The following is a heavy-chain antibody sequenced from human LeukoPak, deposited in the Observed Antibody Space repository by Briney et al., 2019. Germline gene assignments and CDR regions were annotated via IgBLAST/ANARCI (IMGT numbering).Heavy chain of an antibody. Sequence: SETLSLTCTVSGGSISSYYWSWIRQPPGKGLEWIGYIYYSGSTNYNPSLKSRVTISVDTSKNQFSLKLSSVTAADTAVYYRARVNYGDYSHVDYWGQGTLVTVSS. CDR2: IYYSGST. CDR3: ARVNYGDYSHVDY. D-gene: IGHD4-17*01. J-gene: IGHJ4*02. V-gene: IGHV4-59*01. CDR1: GGSISSYY.